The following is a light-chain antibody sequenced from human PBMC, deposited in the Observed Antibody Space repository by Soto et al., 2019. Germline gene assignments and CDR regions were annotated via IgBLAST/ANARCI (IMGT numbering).Light chain of an antibody. CDR1: QSVDSSF. CDR3: QQYVSSVT. J-gene: IGKJ1*01. Sequence: DIVLTQSPGSLSLSPGERATLSCRASQSVDSSFFAWYQQKPGQAPRLLIYGASKRATGTPDRFSGSGSGTDFTLTITRLAPEYFAVYYCQQYVSSVTFGQGTKLEIK. CDR2: GAS. V-gene: IGKV3-20*01.